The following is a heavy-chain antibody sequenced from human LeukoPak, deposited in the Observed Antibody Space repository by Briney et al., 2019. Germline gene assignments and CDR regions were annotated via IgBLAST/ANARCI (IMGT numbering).Heavy chain of an antibody. D-gene: IGHD3-10*01. J-gene: IGHJ4*02. CDR2: IYYSGST. CDR3: ARGRVLLWFGELGR. V-gene: IGHV4-39*01. Sequence: SETLSLTCTVSGGSIGSSSYYWGWIRQPPGKGLEWIGSIYYSGSTYYNPSLKSRVTISVDTSKNQFSLKLSSVTAADTAVYYCARGRVLLWFGELGRWGQGTLVTVSS. CDR1: GGSIGSSSYY.